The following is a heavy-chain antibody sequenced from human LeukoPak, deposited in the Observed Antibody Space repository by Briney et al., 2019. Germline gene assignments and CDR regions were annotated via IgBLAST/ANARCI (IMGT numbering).Heavy chain of an antibody. CDR1: GFSFSDHY. CDR3: ARGSGTYYYDSSGPFDY. J-gene: IGHJ4*02. D-gene: IGHD3-22*01. V-gene: IGHV3-72*01. Sequence: PGGSLRLSCAASGFSFSDHYMDWVRQASGKGLEWVGRTRNKAHSYTTEYAASVKGRFIISRDDSKNSLYLQMNSLKTEDTAVYYCARGSGTYYYDSSGPFDYWGQGTLATVSS. CDR2: TRNKAHSYTT.